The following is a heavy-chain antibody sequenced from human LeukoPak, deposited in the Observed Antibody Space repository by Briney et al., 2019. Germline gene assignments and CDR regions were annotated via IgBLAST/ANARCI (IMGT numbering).Heavy chain of an antibody. J-gene: IGHJ5*02. D-gene: IGHD4-17*01. Sequence: SETLSLTCAVYGGSFSGYYWSWIRQPPGKGLEWIGEINHSGSTNYNPSLKSRVTISVDTSKNQFSLKLSSVTAADTAVYYCARVRATDNGDNGWFDPWGQGTLVTVSS. CDR1: GGSFSGYY. CDR3: ARVRATDNGDNGWFDP. CDR2: INHSGST. V-gene: IGHV4-34*01.